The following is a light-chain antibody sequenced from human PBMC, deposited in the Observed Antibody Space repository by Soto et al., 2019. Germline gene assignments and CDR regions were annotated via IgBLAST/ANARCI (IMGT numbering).Light chain of an antibody. V-gene: IGKV3-15*01. CDR2: AAS. J-gene: IGKJ1*01. CDR3: QQYYNWPST. CDR1: QSIITN. Sequence: EIVMTQSPSTLSVSPGERATLSCRASQSIITNLAWYQQVPGQAPRLLIYAASTWATGIPARFSGSGSGTEFTLTITSLQSEDFAAYYCQQYYNWPSTFGQGTKVEIK.